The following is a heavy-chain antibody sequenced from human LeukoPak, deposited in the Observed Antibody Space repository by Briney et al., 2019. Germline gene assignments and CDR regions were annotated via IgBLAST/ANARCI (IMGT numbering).Heavy chain of an antibody. CDR3: ARDKYCSGGSCYKTHQNWFDP. V-gene: IGHV1-69*04. D-gene: IGHD2-15*01. J-gene: IGHJ5*02. Sequence: GASVKVSCKASGYTFTGYYMHWVRQAPGQGLEWMGRIIPILGIANYAQKFQGRVTITADKSTSTAYMELSSLRSEDTAVYYCARDKYCSGGSCYKTHQNWFDPWGQGTLVTVSS. CDR2: IIPILGIA. CDR1: GYTFTGYY.